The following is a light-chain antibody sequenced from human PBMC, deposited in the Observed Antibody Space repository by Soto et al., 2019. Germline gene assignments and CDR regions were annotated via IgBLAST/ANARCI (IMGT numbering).Light chain of an antibody. V-gene: IGKV1-5*03. CDR3: QQYTNTNNPWM. J-gene: IGKJ1*01. CDR2: KAS. Sequence: DIQMTQSPSTLSASVGDRVTITCRASQSVSTWLAWYQQKPGKATKLLIYKASNLESGVPSRFTGSGSGTEFTLTISSLQPEDFATYYCQQYTNTNNPWMFGQGNKVDIK. CDR1: QSVSTW.